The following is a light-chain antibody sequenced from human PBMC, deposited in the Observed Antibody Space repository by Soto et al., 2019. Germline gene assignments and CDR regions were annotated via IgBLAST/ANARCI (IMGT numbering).Light chain of an antibody. J-gene: IGKJ2*01. V-gene: IGKV3-15*01. CDR1: QSVSSN. CDR2: GAS. CDR3: QQYSNWPPEYT. Sequence: EIVMTQSPATLSVSPGERATLSCRASQSVSSNLAWYQQKPGQAPRLLIHGASTRATGIPARFSGSGSGTEFTLTITSLQSEDFAIYYCQQYSNWPPEYTFGQGTKLEIK.